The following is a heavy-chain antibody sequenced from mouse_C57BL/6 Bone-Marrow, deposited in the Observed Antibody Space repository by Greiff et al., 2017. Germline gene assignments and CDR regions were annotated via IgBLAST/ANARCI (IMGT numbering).Heavy chain of an antibody. Sequence: EVQLQQSGAELVRPGASVKLSCTASGFNIKDDYMHWVKQRPEQGLEWIGWIDPENGDTEYASKFQGKATITADTSSNPAYLQLSSLTSEDTAVYYCTRGQLRQGYWGQGTTLTVSS. D-gene: IGHD3-2*02. CDR2: IDPENGDT. CDR3: TRGQLRQGY. CDR1: GFNIKDDY. J-gene: IGHJ2*01. V-gene: IGHV14-4*01.